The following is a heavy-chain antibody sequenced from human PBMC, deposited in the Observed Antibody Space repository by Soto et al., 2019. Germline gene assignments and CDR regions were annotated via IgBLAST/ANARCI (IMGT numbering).Heavy chain of an antibody. Sequence: ASVKVSCKASGYTLTSYDINWVRQATGQGLEWMGWMNPNSGNTGYAQKFQGRVTMTRNTSISTAYMELSRLRSDDTAVYYCARITMVRGGVSWFDPWGQGTLVTVSS. CDR1: GYTLTSYD. J-gene: IGHJ5*02. V-gene: IGHV1-8*01. CDR2: MNPNSGNT. CDR3: ARITMVRGGVSWFDP. D-gene: IGHD3-10*01.